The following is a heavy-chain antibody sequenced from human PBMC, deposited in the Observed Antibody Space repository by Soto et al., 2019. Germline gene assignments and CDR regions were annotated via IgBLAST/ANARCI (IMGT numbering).Heavy chain of an antibody. Sequence: QVQLVESGGGVVQPGRSLRLSCAASGFTFSSYGMHWVRQAPGKGLEWVAVIWDDGSNKYYAESVKGRFTTSSDNSKNTLYLQMHSLRAEDTAVYYCARDSILSSVEFDLTYLMAVWGNGTTVTVTS. V-gene: IGHV3-33*01. D-gene: IGHD3-9*01. CDR2: IWDDGSNK. J-gene: IGHJ6*03. CDR1: GFTFSSYG. CDR3: ARDSILSSVEFDLTYLMAV.